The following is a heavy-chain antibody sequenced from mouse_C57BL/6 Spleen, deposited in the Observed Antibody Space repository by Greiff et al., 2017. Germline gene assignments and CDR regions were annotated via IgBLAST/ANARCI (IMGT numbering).Heavy chain of an antibody. CDR3: ASYYDPYAMDY. CDR2: INPSNGGT. V-gene: IGHV1-53*01. D-gene: IGHD2-4*01. Sequence: VQLQQPGTELVKPGASVKLSCKASGYTFTSYWMHWVKQRPGQGLEWIGNINPSNGGTNYNDNFKSKATLAIDKSSSTAYMQLSSLTSEDSAVYYCASYYDPYAMDYWGQGTSVTVSS. J-gene: IGHJ4*01. CDR1: GYTFTSYW.